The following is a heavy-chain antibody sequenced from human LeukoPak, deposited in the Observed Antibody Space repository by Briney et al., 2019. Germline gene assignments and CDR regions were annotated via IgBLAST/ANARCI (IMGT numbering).Heavy chain of an antibody. J-gene: IGHJ4*02. V-gene: IGHV4-4*01. CDR1: GDSINSSNW. CDR3: ARAGGGTYYFDF. CDR2: IYHSGNT. D-gene: IGHD1-26*01. Sequence: AETLSLTCAVSGDSINSSNWWNWVRQPPGRGLEWIAEIYHSGNTNYNPSLKSRVTISLDKSKNQFSLKLTSVTAADTALYFCARAGGGTYYFDFWGQGTLVTVSS.